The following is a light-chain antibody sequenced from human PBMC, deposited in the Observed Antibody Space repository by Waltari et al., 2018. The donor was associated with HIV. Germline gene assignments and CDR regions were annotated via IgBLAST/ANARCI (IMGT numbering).Light chain of an antibody. V-gene: IGLV1-47*01. CDR2: RNN. J-gene: IGLJ3*02. CDR1: SSNIGTNY. Sequence: QSVLTQPPSASGTPGQSVTISCSGTSSNIGTNYVYWYHQFPGTAPKLLIYRNNKRPSGVPARFSGAKSRTSASLAISGLRSDDEADYYCAACDDTLTGVFGGGTKLTVL. CDR3: AACDDTLTGV.